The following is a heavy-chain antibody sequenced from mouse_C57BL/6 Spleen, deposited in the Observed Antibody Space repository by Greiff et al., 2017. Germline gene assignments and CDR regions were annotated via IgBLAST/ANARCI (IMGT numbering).Heavy chain of an antibody. V-gene: IGHV1-15*01. J-gene: IGHJ4*01. D-gene: IGHD4-1*01. CDR2: IDPETGGT. Sequence: QVQLKQSGAELVRPGASVTLSCKASGYTFTDYEMHWVKQTPVHGLEWIGAIDPETGGTAYNQKFKGKAILTADKSSSPAYMELRSLTSEDSAVYYCTREANWDLYYAMDYWGQGTSVTVSS. CDR1: GYTFTDYE. CDR3: TREANWDLYYAMDY.